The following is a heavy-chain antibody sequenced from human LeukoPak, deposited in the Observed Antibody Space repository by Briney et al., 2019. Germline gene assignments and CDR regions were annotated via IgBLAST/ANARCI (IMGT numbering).Heavy chain of an antibody. CDR3: ARDRSSGYYLRAFDI. J-gene: IGHJ3*02. CDR1: GGSISSYY. CDR2: IYYSGST. Sequence: PSETLSLTCTVSGGSISSYYWSWIRHPPGKGLEWIGYIYYSGSTNYNPSLKSRVTISVDTSKNQFSLKLSSVTAADTAVYYCARDRSSGYYLRAFDIWGQGTMVTVSS. D-gene: IGHD3-22*01. V-gene: IGHV4-59*01.